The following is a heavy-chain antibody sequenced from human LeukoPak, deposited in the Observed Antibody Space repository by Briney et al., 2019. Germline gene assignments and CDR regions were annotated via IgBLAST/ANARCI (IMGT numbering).Heavy chain of an antibody. CDR3: ARDLGDYYDSSEGDDY. Sequence: GASVKVSCKASGGTLSSYAISWVRQAPGQGLEWMGGIIPIFGTANYAQKFQGRVTITADESTSTAYMELSSLRSEDTAVYYCARDLGDYYDSSEGDDYWGQGTLVTVSS. CDR1: GGTLSSYA. V-gene: IGHV1-69*01. J-gene: IGHJ4*02. D-gene: IGHD3-22*01. CDR2: IIPIFGTA.